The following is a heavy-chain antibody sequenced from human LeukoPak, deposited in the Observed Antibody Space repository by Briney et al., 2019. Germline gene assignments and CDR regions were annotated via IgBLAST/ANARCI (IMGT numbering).Heavy chain of an antibody. CDR1: GFTFSSYW. D-gene: IGHD6-19*01. CDR3: ASPRSSGWYGDDAFDI. J-gene: IGHJ3*02. Sequence: GGSLRLSCAASGFTFSSYWMSWVRQAPGKGLDWVANIKQDGSEKYYVDSVKGRFTISRDNAKNSLYLQMNSLRAEDTAVYYCASPRSSGWYGDDAFDIWGQGTMVTVSS. V-gene: IGHV3-7*01. CDR2: IKQDGSEK.